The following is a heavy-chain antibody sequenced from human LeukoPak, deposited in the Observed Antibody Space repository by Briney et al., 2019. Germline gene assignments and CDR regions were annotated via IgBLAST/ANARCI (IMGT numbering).Heavy chain of an antibody. CDR2: INHSGST. Sequence: SETLSLTCAVYGGSFSGYYWSWIRQPPGKGLEWIGEINHSGSTNYNPSLKGRVTISVDTSKNQFSLKLSSVTAADTAVYYCARRDFSRSRGRISSFDPWGQGTLVTVSS. CDR3: ARRDFSRSRGRISSFDP. J-gene: IGHJ5*02. V-gene: IGHV4-34*01. CDR1: GGSFSGYY. D-gene: IGHD1-14*01.